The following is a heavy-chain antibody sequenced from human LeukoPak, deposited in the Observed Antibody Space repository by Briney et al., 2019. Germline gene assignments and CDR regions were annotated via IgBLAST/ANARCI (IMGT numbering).Heavy chain of an antibody. V-gene: IGHV3-23*01. CDR3: AKAPATGEGYYFYYMDV. CDR1: GFTFSNYA. D-gene: IGHD7-27*01. J-gene: IGHJ6*03. CDR2: ICGHGISI. Sequence: GGSLRLSCEASGFTFSNYAMSWVRQAPGKGLEWVSGICGHGISIYYADSVKGRFTISRDNSKSTLYLVMNSLGADDTAVYYCAKAPATGEGYYFYYMDVWGKGTTVTVSS.